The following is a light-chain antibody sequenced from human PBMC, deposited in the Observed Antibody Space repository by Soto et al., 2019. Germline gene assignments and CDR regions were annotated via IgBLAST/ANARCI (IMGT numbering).Light chain of an antibody. CDR1: QSISTY. V-gene: IGKV1-39*01. CDR3: QQSYSTPYT. J-gene: IGKJ2*01. CDR2: GAS. Sequence: DIQMTQSPSSLSASVGGRVTITCRASQSISTYLNWYQQKPGRAPNLLIYGASTLYGGVPSRFSGTGSGTDFTLTISSLQREDFAIYYCQQSYSTPYTVGQGTTLEIK.